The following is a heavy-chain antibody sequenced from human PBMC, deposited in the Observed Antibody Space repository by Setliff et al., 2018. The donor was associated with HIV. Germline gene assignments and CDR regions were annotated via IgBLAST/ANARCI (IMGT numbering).Heavy chain of an antibody. J-gene: IGHJ4*02. Sequence: TLSLTCTVSGGYMTSSNYYWGCIRQSPGRVLEWIGSISSSGSTTYHTSLRSLVTVSAATSKNQFSLKLTSVTAADTAVYFCSRDPHYFDTSGHYSFFYFDYWVQGTLVTVSS. V-gene: IGHV4-39*07. CDR1: GGYMTSSNYY. D-gene: IGHD3-22*01. CDR3: SRDPHYFDTSGHYSFFYFDY. CDR2: ISSSGST.